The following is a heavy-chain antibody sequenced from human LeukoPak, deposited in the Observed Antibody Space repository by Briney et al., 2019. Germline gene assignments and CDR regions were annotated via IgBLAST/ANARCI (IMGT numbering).Heavy chain of an antibody. J-gene: IGHJ4*02. CDR2: FSPNSGGT. CDR3: VRGGHYCSGVNCYGTDY. CDR1: GYTFTGYY. D-gene: IGHD2-15*01. V-gene: IGHV1-2*06. Sequence: ASVKVSCKASGYTFTGYYIHWVRQAPGQGLEWMGRFSPNSGGTNSAQKFQARVTVTRDTSISTAYMELNGLTSDDTAVYYCVRGGHYCSGVNCYGTDYWGQGTLVTMSS.